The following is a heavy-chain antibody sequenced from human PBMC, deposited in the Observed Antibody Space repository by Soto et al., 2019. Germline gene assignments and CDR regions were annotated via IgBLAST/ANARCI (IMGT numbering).Heavy chain of an antibody. V-gene: IGHV1-18*04. CDR2: ISPYNGNT. CDR1: GYIFTNYV. J-gene: IGHJ4*02. D-gene: IGHD1-26*01. CDR3: AREAGSGSNYPDDY. Sequence: VASVKVSCKASGYIFTNYVINWVRQAPGQGLEWMGWISPYNGNTNYAQKFQGRVTMTTDTSTNIAFMDLRNLRSDDTAVYYCAREAGSGSNYPDDYWGQGTLVTVSS.